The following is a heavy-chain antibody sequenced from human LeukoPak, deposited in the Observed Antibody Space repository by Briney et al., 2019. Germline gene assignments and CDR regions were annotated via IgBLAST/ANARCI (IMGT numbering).Heavy chain of an antibody. CDR3: ARDVLVRYCSSTSCYWGIDY. CDR2: INPNSVST. V-gene: IGHV1-2*02. J-gene: IGHJ4*02. Sequence: GASVKASCKAAGYTFTGYYMHWVRQAAGEGLEGMGWINPNSVSTNYAQKFQGRVTMHRDTSISTAYMALSRLRSADTAVYYCARDVLVRYCSSTSCYWGIDYWGRGTLVTVSS. D-gene: IGHD2-2*01. CDR1: GYTFTGYY.